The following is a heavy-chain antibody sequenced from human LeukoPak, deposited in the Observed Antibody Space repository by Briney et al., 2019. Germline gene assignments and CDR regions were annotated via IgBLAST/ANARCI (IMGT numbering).Heavy chain of an antibody. D-gene: IGHD2-21*02. CDR1: GGSISSYY. V-gene: IGHV4-59*01. CDR3: AGTLGRPPYCGGDCYPNWFDP. J-gene: IGHJ5*02. CDR2: IYYSGST. Sequence: PSETLSLTCTVSGGSISSYYWSWIRQPPGKGLEWIGYIYYSGSTNYNPSVKSRVTISVDTSKNQFSLKLSSVTAADTAVYYCAGTLGRPPYCGGDCYPNWFDPWGQGTLVTVSS.